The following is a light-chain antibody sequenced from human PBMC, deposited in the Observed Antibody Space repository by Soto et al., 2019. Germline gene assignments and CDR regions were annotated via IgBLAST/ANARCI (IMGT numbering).Light chain of an antibody. J-gene: IGLJ1*01. V-gene: IGLV2-23*02. Sequence: QSVLTKPASGSGSPGQSITISCIGTSSDVGSYNLVSWYQQHPGKAPKVIISEVSERPSGVSNRFSGSKSGNTASLTISGLQAEDEADYYCCSNAGDNTYVFGSGTKVTVL. CDR2: EVS. CDR3: CSNAGDNTYV. CDR1: SSDVGSYNL.